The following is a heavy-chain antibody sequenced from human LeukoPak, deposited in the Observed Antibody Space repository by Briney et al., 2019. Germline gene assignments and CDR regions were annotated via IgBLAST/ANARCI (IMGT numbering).Heavy chain of an antibody. CDR3: ARGPSIRYYDGSGYYYFDY. Sequence: SETLSLTCAVYGGFFSDYYWSWIRQPPGKGLEWIGEINHSGSTNYNPSLKSRVTISVETSKNQFSLNLRSVTAADTAVYYCARGPSIRYYDGSGYYYFDYWGQGTLVTASS. CDR2: INHSGST. D-gene: IGHD3-22*01. CDR1: GGFFSDYY. V-gene: IGHV4-34*01. J-gene: IGHJ4*02.